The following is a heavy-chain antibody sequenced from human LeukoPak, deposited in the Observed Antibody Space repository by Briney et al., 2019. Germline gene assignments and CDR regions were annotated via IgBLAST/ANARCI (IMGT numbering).Heavy chain of an antibody. CDR1: GFAFSDYW. D-gene: IGHD6-19*01. V-gene: IGHV3-7*01. J-gene: IGHJ4*02. Sequence: PGGSLRLSCEASGFAFSDYWLTWVRQAPGEGLEWVANIKEDGSQKYYVDSVKGRFTISRDNAKNSLYLQMNSLRAEDTAVYYCARGSGWLFDYWGQGTLITVSS. CDR2: IKEDGSQK. CDR3: ARGSGWLFDY.